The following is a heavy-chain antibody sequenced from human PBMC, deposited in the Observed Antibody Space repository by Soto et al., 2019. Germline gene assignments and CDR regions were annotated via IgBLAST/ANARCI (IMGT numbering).Heavy chain of an antibody. J-gene: IGHJ4*02. CDR2: IYYSGIT. CDR1: RVSISNSSYY. CDR3: ARHGSN. Sequence: LSLTCTVSRVSISNSSYYWGWIRRPPGKGLEWIGTIYYSGITYYNPSLKSRVTISVDTSKNQFSLKLTSVTAADTAVYYCARHGSNWGQGTLVTVSS. V-gene: IGHV4-39*01.